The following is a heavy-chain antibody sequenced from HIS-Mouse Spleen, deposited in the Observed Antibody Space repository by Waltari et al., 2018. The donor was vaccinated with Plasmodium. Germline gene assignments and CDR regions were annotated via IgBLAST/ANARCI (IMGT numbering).Heavy chain of an antibody. D-gene: IGHD1-7*01. Sequence: EVQLVESGGGLVQPGGSLRLSCAASGFTFSPSDMHWVRQATGKGLEWVSAIDTAGDTYYPGSVKGRFTISRENAKNSLYLQMNSLRAGDTAVYYCARAIAGTTYYFDYWGQGTLVTVSS. V-gene: IGHV3-13*01. CDR2: IDTAGDT. CDR1: GFTFSPSD. J-gene: IGHJ4*02. CDR3: ARAIAGTTYYFDY.